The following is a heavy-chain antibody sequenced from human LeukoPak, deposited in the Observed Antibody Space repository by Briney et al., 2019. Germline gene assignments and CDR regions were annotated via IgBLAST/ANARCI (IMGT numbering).Heavy chain of an antibody. CDR3: ARQGKAVAGGFDY. J-gene: IGHJ4*02. Sequence: PGGSLRLSCAVSGFTFSDSYMTWLRQAPGKGLESLSYISPSGTDISYADSLKGRFTISRDNAKNSLYLQMNSLRAEDTAVYYCARQGKAVAGGFDYWGQGTLVTVSS. CDR2: ISPSGTDI. D-gene: IGHD6-19*01. CDR1: GFTFSDSY. V-gene: IGHV3-11*04.